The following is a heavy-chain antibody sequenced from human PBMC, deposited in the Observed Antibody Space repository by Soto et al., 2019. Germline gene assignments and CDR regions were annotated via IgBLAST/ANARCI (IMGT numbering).Heavy chain of an antibody. CDR1: GNTFTSYS. CDR3: ARDRHSSSWYVGAFDY. V-gene: IGHV1-3*01. J-gene: IGHJ4*02. Sequence: QVQLVQSGAEVKKPGASVKVSCKASGNTFTSYSVYWVRQAPGQGLEWMGWINAGNGNTRYSQKFQDRVTITRDTSASTVYMELSSLRSEDTAVYYCARDRHSSSWYVGAFDYWGQGTLVTVSS. CDR2: INAGNGNT. D-gene: IGHD6-13*01.